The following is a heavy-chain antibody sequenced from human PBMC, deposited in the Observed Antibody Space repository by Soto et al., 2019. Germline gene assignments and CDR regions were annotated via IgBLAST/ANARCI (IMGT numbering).Heavy chain of an antibody. D-gene: IGHD2-2*01. CDR2: INAKGDST. CDR3: AHGGVPAAVPRWGFDF. J-gene: IGHJ4*02. CDR1: GFTFSSYA. V-gene: IGHV3-23*01. Sequence: EVQLLESGGGLVQPGGSLRLSCAASGFTFSSYAMRWVRQAPGKGLEWVSGINAKGDSTFYADSVKGRFAVSRDNPRNTLYLHMSSLRLDDTAIYYCAHGGVPAAVPRWGFDFWGQGTLVTVSS.